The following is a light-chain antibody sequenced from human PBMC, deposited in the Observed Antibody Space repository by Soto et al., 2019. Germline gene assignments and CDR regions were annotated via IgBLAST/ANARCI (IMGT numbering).Light chain of an antibody. J-gene: IGKJ5*01. CDR1: RSVSSS. V-gene: IGKV3-15*01. CDR3: QQYYNWPPTWT. CDR2: DSS. Sequence: EIVLTQSPATLSVSPGERSTLSCRASRSVSSSVAWYQQKPGQAPRLLIYDSSSRATGVPARFSGSGPGTEFSLAISSLQSEDFAVYYCQQYYNWPPTWTFGQGTRLEIK.